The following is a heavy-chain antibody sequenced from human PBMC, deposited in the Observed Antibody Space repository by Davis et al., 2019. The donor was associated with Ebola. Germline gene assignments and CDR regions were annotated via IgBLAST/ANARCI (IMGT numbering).Heavy chain of an antibody. D-gene: IGHD3-22*01. J-gene: IGHJ5*02. CDR1: GYTFTGYY. V-gene: IGHV1-69*13. Sequence: SVKVSCKASGYTFTGYYMHWVRQAPGQGLEWMGGIIPIFGTANYAQKFQGRVTITADESTSTAYMELSSLRSEDTAVYYCARCGYWGNWFDPWGQGTLVTVSS. CDR2: IIPIFGTA. CDR3: ARCGYWGNWFDP.